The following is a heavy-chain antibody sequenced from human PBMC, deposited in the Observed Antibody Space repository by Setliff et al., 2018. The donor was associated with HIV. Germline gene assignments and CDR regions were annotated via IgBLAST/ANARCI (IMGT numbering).Heavy chain of an antibody. CDR2: ISAYNGNT. V-gene: IGHV1-18*01. CDR3: ARDGYYNFWSGYGYYYYYMDV. J-gene: IGHJ6*03. CDR1: GYTFSRYA. D-gene: IGHD3-3*01. Sequence: ASVKVSCKASGYTFSRYAMHWVRQAPGQRLEWMGWISAYNGNTNYAQKLQGRVTMTTDTSTSTAYMELSSLRSEDTAVYYCARDGYYNFWSGYGYYYYYMDVWGKGTTVTVSS.